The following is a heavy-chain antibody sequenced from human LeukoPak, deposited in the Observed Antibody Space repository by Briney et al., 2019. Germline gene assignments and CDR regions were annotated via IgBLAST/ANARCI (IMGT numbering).Heavy chain of an antibody. J-gene: IGHJ4*02. CDR2: INGGNGNT. CDR1: GYIFTSYA. V-gene: IGHV1-3*01. D-gene: IGHD3-10*01. CDR3: ASLGDSGSFDY. Sequence: GASVKVSCKASGYIFTSYAMHWVCQAPGQRLEWMGWINGGNGNTKYSQKFQGRVTITRDTSASTAYMELSSLRSEDTAVYYCASLGDSGSFDYWGQGTLVTVSS.